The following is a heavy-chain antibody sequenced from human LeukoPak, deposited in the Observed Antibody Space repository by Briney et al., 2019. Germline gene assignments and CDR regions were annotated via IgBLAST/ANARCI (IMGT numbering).Heavy chain of an antibody. V-gene: IGHV3-23*01. CDR3: ARDSATLASTGEVDY. CDR2: ITISGDSA. J-gene: IGHJ4*02. D-gene: IGHD7-27*01. Sequence: PGGSLRLSCAASGFTFDNSAMSWVRQAPGKGLEWVSSITISGDSAYYADSVKGRFTIFRDNYKSMLFLQMNSLRVEDTAVYYCARDSATLASTGEVDYWGQGALVTVSS. CDR1: GFTFDNSA.